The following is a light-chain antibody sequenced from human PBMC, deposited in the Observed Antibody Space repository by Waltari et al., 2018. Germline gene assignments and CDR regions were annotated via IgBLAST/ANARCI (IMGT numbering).Light chain of an antibody. V-gene: IGLV2-8*01. J-gene: IGLJ3*02. CDR3: SSYGGSKV. CDR1: SSDVGGNNY. Sequence: QSVLTQPPSASGSPGQSVTISCTGTSSDVGGNNYVSWYQQHPGKAPKLMIYEVHKRPSGVPDRFSGPKAGNTASLTVSGLQAEDEADYYCSSYGGSKVFGGGTKLTVL. CDR2: EVH.